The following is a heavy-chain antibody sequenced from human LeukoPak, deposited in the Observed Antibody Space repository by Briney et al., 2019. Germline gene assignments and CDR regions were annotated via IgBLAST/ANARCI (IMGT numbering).Heavy chain of an antibody. V-gene: IGHV3-64*01. D-gene: IGHD3-3*01. Sequence: PGGTLRLSCAASGFTFSSYAIHWVRQAPGKGLEYVSAISNNGGSTYYANSVKSRFNISRDNTKNTLYLQMGSLRAEDMAVYYCARGVRFLEWLLDYWGQGTLVTVSS. CDR2: ISNNGGST. CDR1: GFTFSSYA. CDR3: ARGVRFLEWLLDY. J-gene: IGHJ4*02.